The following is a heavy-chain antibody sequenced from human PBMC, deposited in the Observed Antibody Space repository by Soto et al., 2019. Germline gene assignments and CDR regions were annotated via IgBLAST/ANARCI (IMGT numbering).Heavy chain of an antibody. CDR2: VFHTGTT. J-gene: IGHJ4*02. CDR1: GDSVSSPYY. CDR3: ARSAGWYAVHS. Sequence: QLQLQASGPGLVKPSGTLSLTCAVSGDSVSSPYYWCWVRQPPGKGLEWIGEVFHTGTTSFNPSLRSRVTISMDKSINQFSLDLSSVTAADTAVYYCARSAGWYAVHSWGPGTLVIVSS. V-gene: IGHV4-4*02. D-gene: IGHD6-19*01.